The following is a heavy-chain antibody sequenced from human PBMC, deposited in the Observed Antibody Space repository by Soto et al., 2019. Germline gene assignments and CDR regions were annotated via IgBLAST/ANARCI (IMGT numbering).Heavy chain of an antibody. CDR1: GASISSRDYY. CDR2: IDYNGVT. J-gene: IGHJ4*02. D-gene: IGHD2-2*01. CDR3: GRVMIGTSRHTDSDY. Sequence: SETLSLTCSVSGASISSRDYYWGWTRQTPGKGLEWIGNIDYNGVTYYNPSLKSRVTVSKDTSKNQFSLKVASVTAADTAIYYCGRVMIGTSRHTDSDYWGQGTQVTVSS. V-gene: IGHV4-39*01.